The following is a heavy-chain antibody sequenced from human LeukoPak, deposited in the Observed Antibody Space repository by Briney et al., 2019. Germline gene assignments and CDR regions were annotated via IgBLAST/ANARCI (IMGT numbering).Heavy chain of an antibody. CDR2: IIPIFGTA. V-gene: IGHV1-69*06. Sequence: SVKVSCKASGGTFSSYAISWVRQAPGQGLEWMGGIIPIFGTANYAQKFQGRVTITADKSTSTAYMELSSLRSEDTAVYYCAKDCSGGSCYVGYWGQGTLVTVSS. J-gene: IGHJ4*02. CDR1: GGTFSSYA. CDR3: AKDCSGGSCYVGY. D-gene: IGHD2-15*01.